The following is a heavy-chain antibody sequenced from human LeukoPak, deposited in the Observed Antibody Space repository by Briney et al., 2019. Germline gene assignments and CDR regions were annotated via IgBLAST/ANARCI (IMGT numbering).Heavy chain of an antibody. Sequence: GGSLRLSCAASGLTFSNYAMSWVRQAPGKGLEWVSGISGSGGSTYYGDSVKGRFTISRDNSKNTLYLQMSSLRAEDMATYYCAKPDLPYCTTTSCSLGYWGQGTLVTVSS. CDR1: GLTFSNYA. CDR3: AKPDLPYCTTTSCSLGY. J-gene: IGHJ4*02. D-gene: IGHD2-2*01. V-gene: IGHV3-23*01. CDR2: ISGSGGST.